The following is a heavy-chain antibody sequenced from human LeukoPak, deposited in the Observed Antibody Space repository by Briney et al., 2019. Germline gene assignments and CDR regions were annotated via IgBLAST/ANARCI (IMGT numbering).Heavy chain of an antibody. CDR1: GFTFSSYG. CDR2: LSNTNMI. CDR3: ARRGETAMVGDY. D-gene: IGHD5-18*01. J-gene: IGHJ4*02. V-gene: IGHV3-48*01. Sequence: GGSLRLSCAASGFTFSSYGMNWVRQAPGKGLEWLSYLSNTNMIHYAESVKGRVTISRDNAKNSLYLQMDGLRAEDTAVYYGARRGETAMVGDYWGRGTLVTVSS.